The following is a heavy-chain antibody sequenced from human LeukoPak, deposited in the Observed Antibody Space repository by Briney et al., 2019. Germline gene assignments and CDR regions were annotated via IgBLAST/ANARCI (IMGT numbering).Heavy chain of an antibody. CDR3: ARRKAALSRALDWFDA. D-gene: IGHD6-6*01. CDR1: GGSFSGYY. CDR2: INHSGST. J-gene: IGHJ5*02. V-gene: IGHV4-34*01. Sequence: PSETLSLTCAVYGGSFSGYYWSWIRQPPGKGLEWIGEINHSGSTNYNPSLKSRVTISVDTSKNQFSLKLSSVTAADTAVYYCARRKAALSRALDWFDAWGEGTLVTVSS.